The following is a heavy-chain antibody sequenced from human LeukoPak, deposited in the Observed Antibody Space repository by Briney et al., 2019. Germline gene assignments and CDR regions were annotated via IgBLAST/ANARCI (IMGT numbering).Heavy chain of an antibody. V-gene: IGHV4-59*01. Sequence: SETLSLTCTVSGGSISSYYWSWIRQPPGKGLEWIGYIYYSGSTNYNPSLKSRVTISVDTSKNQFSLKLSSVTAADTAVYYCARDPLGGYDYYGMDVWGQGTTVTVSS. CDR2: IYYSGST. D-gene: IGHD2-15*01. J-gene: IGHJ6*02. CDR1: GGSISSYY. CDR3: ARDPLGGYDYYGMDV.